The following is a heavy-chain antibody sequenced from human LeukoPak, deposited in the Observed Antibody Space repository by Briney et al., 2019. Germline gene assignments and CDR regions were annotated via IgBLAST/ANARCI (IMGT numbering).Heavy chain of an antibody. CDR2: IYSDVNT. J-gene: IGHJ3*02. Sequence: PGGSLRLSCAASGFTVRSNYMSWVRQAPGKGLEWVSAIYSDVNTFYADSVKGRFTISRDNSKNTLYLKMKSLRAEDTAVYYCASLRARGDAFDIWGQGTMVTVSS. CDR1: GFTVRSNY. V-gene: IGHV3-53*01. D-gene: IGHD3-10*01. CDR3: ASLRARGDAFDI.